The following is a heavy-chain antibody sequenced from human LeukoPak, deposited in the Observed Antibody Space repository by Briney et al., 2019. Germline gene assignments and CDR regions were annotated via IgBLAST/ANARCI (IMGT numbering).Heavy chain of an antibody. V-gene: IGHV3-7*01. J-gene: IGHJ4*02. CDR1: GFTFSSYL. D-gene: IGHD5/OR15-5a*01. CDR3: ARDDCLQLLYFDL. CDR2: IKQDGTAK. Sequence: PGGSLRLSCAASGFTFSSYLMTWVRQAPGKGLEWVANIKQDGTAKYYADSVKGRFTISRDNSKNTLYLQMNSLRAEDTAVYYCARDDCLQLLYFDLPGQGTLVTVSS.